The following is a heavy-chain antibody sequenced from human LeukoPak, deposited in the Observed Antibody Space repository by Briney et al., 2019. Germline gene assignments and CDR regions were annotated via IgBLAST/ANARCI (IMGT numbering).Heavy chain of an antibody. CDR3: ARIPPPGAAAYGAVDS. CDR2: IYYSGST. J-gene: IGHJ5*01. Sequence: PSETLSLTCTVSGGSISSSSYYWGWIRQPPGKGLEWIGSIYYSGSTYYNPSLKSRVTISVDTSKNQFSLKLTSVTAADTAIYYCARIPPPGAAAYGAVDSWGRGTLVTVSS. CDR1: GGSISSSSYY. V-gene: IGHV4-39*07. D-gene: IGHD3-10*01.